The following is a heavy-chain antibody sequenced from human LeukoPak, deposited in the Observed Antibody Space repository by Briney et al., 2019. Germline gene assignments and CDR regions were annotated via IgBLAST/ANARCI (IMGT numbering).Heavy chain of an antibody. V-gene: IGHV3-72*01. J-gene: IGHJ4*01. D-gene: IGHD3-10*01. Sequence: GGSLTLSCAASGFTFSDHHMDWVRQAPGKGLEWVGRIRKKPDSYTTEDAASVTGRFTISRDDSKNSLYLEMNSLKTEDTALYYCARVHSSGSFHWDFWGHASLVTVSS. CDR2: IRKKPDSYTT. CDR1: GFTFSDHH. CDR3: ARVHSSGSFHWDF.